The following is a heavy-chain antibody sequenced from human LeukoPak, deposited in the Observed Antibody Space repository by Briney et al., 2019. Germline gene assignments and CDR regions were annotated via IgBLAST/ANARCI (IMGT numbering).Heavy chain of an antibody. Sequence: ASVKVSCKASGYTLTSYDINWVRQATGQGLEWMGWMNPNSGNTGYAQKFQGRVTITRDTSTSTVYMELSSLRSEDTAVYYCARAQSITTFDYWGQGTLVTVSS. CDR2: MNPNSGNT. V-gene: IGHV1-8*03. J-gene: IGHJ4*02. CDR1: GYTLTSYD. CDR3: ARAQSITTFDY. D-gene: IGHD4-11*01.